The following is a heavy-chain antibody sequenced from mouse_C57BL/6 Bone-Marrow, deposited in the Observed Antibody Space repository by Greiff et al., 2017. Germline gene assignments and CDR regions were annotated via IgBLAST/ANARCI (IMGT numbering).Heavy chain of an antibody. J-gene: IGHJ2*01. CDR1: GYSFTDYN. V-gene: IGHV1-39*01. CDR3: ARSITTVVATNCDY. D-gene: IGHD1-1*01. Sequence: VHVKQSGPELVKPGASVKISCKASGYSFTDYNMNWVKQSNGKSLEWIGVINPNYGTTSYNQKFKGKATLTVDKSSSTAYMQLNSLPSEDSAVYYGARSITTVVATNCDYGGQGTTLTVCS. CDR2: INPNYGTT.